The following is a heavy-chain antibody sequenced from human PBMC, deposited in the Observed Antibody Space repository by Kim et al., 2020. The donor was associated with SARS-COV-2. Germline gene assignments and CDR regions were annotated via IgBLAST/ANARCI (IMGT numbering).Heavy chain of an antibody. CDR2: IAAGSGNT. CDR1: GFTFRSST. J-gene: IGHJ3*01. D-gene: IGHD6-19*01. Sequence: SVKVSCKASGFTFRSSTIQWVRQARGQRFEWLGWIAAGSGNTNYAQMFKGRVTMTRDMSTSTAYMELSGLGAEDTAMYYCAAALYTRGWYSTTGSFDLWGRGTAVKVSS. V-gene: IGHV1-58*02. CDR3: AAALYTRGWYSTTGSFDL.